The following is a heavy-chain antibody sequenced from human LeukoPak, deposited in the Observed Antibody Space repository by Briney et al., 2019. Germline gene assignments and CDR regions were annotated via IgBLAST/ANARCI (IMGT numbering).Heavy chain of an antibody. CDR2: IYYSGST. J-gene: IGHJ4*02. V-gene: IGHV4-59*08. D-gene: IGHD3-3*01. CDR3: ARHVSGSDYDFWSGIDY. Sequence: SETLSLTCTVSGGSISGYYWSWIRQPPGKGLEWIGYIYYSGSTNYNPSLKSRVTISVDTSKNQFSLKLSSVTAADTAVYYCARHVSGSDYDFWSGIDYWGQGTLVTVSS. CDR1: GGSISGYY.